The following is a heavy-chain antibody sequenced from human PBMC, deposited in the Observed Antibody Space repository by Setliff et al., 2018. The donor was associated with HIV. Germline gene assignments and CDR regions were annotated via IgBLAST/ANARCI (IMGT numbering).Heavy chain of an antibody. Sequence: GASVKVSCKASGYTFTSYDINWVRQATGQGLEWMGWMNPNSGNTNYAQRLQGRVTMTTDTSTSTAYMELRSLRSDDTAVYYCARGYDGSGFYYVYWGQGTLVTVSS. CDR3: ARGYDGSGFYYVY. D-gene: IGHD3-22*01. J-gene: IGHJ4*02. V-gene: IGHV1-18*01. CDR2: MNPNSGNT. CDR1: GYTFTSYD.